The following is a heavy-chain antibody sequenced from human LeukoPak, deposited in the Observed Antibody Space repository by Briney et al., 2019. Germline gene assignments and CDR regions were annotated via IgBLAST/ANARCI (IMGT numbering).Heavy chain of an antibody. CDR3: TTEFSCSGGSCYYYYGMDV. D-gene: IGHD2-15*01. V-gene: IGHV3-15*01. CDR1: GFTFSNAW. Sequence: PGRSLILSCAASGFTFSNAWMSWVRQAPGKGLEWVGRIKSKTDGGTTDYAAPVKGRFTISRDDSKNTLYLQMNSLKTEDTAVYYCTTEFSCSGGSCYYYYGMDVWGQGTTVTVSS. CDR2: IKSKTDGGTT. J-gene: IGHJ6*02.